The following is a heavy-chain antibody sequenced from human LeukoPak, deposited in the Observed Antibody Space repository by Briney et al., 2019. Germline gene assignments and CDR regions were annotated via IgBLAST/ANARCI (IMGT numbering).Heavy chain of an antibody. D-gene: IGHD2-15*01. CDR2: FYYDGRT. CDR1: VGSISSYF. V-gene: IGHV4-59*01. J-gene: IGHJ4*02. CDR3: ARAIVNGYFDH. Sequence: SETLSLTCPVFVGSISSYFWSWIRQPPEKGMEWVGYFYYDGRTNYNPSLKSRVTISVDTSKNHFSLKLSSVTAADTAVYYCARAIVNGYFDHWGRGTLVTVSS.